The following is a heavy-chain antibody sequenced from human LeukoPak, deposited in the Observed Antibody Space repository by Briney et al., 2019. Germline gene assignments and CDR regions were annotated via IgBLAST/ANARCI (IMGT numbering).Heavy chain of an antibody. CDR1: GGSISSYY. J-gene: IGHJ4*02. CDR3: ARGYYDSSGYYNYFDY. D-gene: IGHD3-22*01. Sequence: SETLSLTCTVSGGSISSYYWSWIRQPAGKGLEWIGRIYTSGSTNYNPSLRSRVTMSVDTSKNQFFLKVRSVTAADTAVYYCARGYYDSSGYYNYFDYWGQGSLVTVSS. CDR2: IYTSGST. V-gene: IGHV4-4*07.